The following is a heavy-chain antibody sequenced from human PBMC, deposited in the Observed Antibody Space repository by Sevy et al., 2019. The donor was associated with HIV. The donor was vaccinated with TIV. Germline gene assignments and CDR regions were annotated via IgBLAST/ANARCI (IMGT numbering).Heavy chain of an antibody. CDR1: GFTVSSNY. Sequence: GGSLRLSCAASGFTVSSNYMSWVRQAPGKGLEWVSVIYSGGNTYYADSVKGRFTISRDNSKNTLYLQMNSLRAEDTAVYYCARVVGVTVVTPHNWFDPWGQGTLVTVSS. J-gene: IGHJ5*02. D-gene: IGHD2-21*02. CDR3: ARVVGVTVVTPHNWFDP. CDR2: IYSGGNT. V-gene: IGHV3-66*02.